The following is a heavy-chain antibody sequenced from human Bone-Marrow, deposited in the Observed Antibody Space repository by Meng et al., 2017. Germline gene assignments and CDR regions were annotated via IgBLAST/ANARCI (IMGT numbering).Heavy chain of an antibody. CDR2: INHSGST. CDR1: GGSFSGYY. D-gene: IGHD6-19*01. V-gene: IGHV4-34*01. CDR3: ARVGSSGWYAGYYFDY. J-gene: IGHJ4*02. Sequence: SETLSLTCAVYGGSFSGYYWSWIRQPPGKGLEWIGEINHSGSTNYNPSLKSRVTISVDTSKNQFSLKLSSVTAADTAVYYCARVGSSGWYAGYYFDYWGQGTLVTVSS.